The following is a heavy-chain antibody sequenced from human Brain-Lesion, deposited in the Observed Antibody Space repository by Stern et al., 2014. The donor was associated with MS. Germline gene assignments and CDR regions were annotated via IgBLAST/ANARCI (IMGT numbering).Heavy chain of an antibody. D-gene: IGHD3-3*01. V-gene: IGHV3-74*02. J-gene: IGHJ5*02. CDR1: GFSFSGHW. CDR2: IDSDESST. CDR3: ALPPYYDFGRT. Sequence: VQLVESGGGLVQPGGSLRLSCAASGFSFSGHWMHWVRQAPGKGRQWVSRIDSDESSTAYADSVKGRFPITRDNAKKMVYLQMNSLRAEDAAMYYCALPPYYDFGRTWGQGTLVTVSS.